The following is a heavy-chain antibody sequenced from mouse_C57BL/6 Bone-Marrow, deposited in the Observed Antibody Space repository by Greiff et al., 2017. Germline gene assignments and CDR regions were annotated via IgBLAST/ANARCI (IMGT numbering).Heavy chain of an antibody. V-gene: IGHV14-2*01. CDR1: GFNIKDYY. Sequence: VQLKESGAELVKPGASVKLSCTASGFNIKDYYMHWVKQRTEQGLEWIGRIDPEDGETKYAPKFQGKATITADTSSNVVYLQLSSLTSEDTAVFFWAPPISYGSSLMDYWGQGTSVTVSS. J-gene: IGHJ4*01. CDR2: IDPEDGET. CDR3: APPISYGSSLMDY. D-gene: IGHD1-1*01.